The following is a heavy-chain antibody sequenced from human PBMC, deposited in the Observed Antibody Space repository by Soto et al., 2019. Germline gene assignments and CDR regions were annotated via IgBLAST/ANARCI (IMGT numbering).Heavy chain of an antibody. CDR3: ARKRTTSSGAGMDV. Sequence: GESLKISCKASGYTFTNYRIGWVRQMPGKGLEWMGLIYPADSETTYSPCFQGQVSMSADRSIRSAFLQWSSLKASVPANYYCARKRTTSSGAGMDVWGQGTTVTVAS. D-gene: IGHD6-19*01. CDR2: IYPADSET. J-gene: IGHJ6*02. V-gene: IGHV5-51*01. CDR1: GYTFTNYR.